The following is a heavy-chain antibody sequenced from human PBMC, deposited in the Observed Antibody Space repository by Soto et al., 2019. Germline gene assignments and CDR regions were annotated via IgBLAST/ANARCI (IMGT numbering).Heavy chain of an antibody. CDR1: GYTFTSYG. CDR2: ISAYNGNT. Sequence: ASVKVSCKASGYTFTSYGISWVRQAPGQGLEWMGWISAYNGNTNYAQKLQGRVTMTTDTSTSTAYMELRSLRSDDTAVYYCARGDSSGGSANWFDPWGQGTLVTVSS. CDR3: ARGDSSGGSANWFDP. J-gene: IGHJ5*02. D-gene: IGHD6-19*01. V-gene: IGHV1-18*01.